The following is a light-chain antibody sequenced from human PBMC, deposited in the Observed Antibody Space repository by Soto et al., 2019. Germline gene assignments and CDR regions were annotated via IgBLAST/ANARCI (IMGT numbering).Light chain of an antibody. J-gene: IGLJ2*01. V-gene: IGLV2-14*01. CDR3: SSYTSSSTLVV. Sequence: QSALTQPASVSGSPGQSITISCTGTSSDVGGYNYVSWYQQHPGKAPKLMIYEVSNRPSGVSNRFSGSKSGNTASLTISGLHAEDEADYYCSSYTSSSTLVVVGGGTKLTVL. CDR2: EVS. CDR1: SSDVGGYNY.